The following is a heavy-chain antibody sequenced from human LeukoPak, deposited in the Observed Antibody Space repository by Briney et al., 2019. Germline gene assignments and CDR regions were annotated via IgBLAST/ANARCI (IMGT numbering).Heavy chain of an antibody. V-gene: IGHV4-30-4*01. D-gene: IGHD3-10*01. CDR2: IYYSGST. Sequence: SQTLSLTCTVSGSSISSGDHYWSWIRQPPGKGLEWIGYIYYSGSTYYNPSLKSRVTISVDTSKNQFSLKLSSVTAADTAVYYCARDLGEQTNWFDPWGQGTLVTVSS. CDR3: ARDLGEQTNWFDP. J-gene: IGHJ5*02. CDR1: GSSISSGDHY.